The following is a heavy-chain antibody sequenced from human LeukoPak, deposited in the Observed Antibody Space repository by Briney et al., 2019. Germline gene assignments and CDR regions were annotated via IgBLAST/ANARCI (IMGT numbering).Heavy chain of an antibody. V-gene: IGHV4-59*01. J-gene: IGHJ5*02. CDR3: ARVDGDYGDNWFDP. CDR1: GGSISSYY. D-gene: IGHD4-17*01. Sequence: SETLSLTCTVSGGSISSYYWSWIRQPPGKGLEWIGYIYYSGSTNYNPSLKSRVTISVDTSKNQFSLKLSSVTAADTAVYYCARVDGDYGDNWFDPWGQGTLVTASS. CDR2: IYYSGST.